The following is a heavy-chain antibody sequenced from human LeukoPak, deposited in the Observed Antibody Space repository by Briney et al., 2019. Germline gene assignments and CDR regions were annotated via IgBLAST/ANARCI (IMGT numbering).Heavy chain of an antibody. D-gene: IGHD1-1*01. V-gene: IGHV4-4*07. CDR1: GGSISGYY. J-gene: IGHJ3*02. CDR2: IYTSGST. Sequence: SETLSLTCTVSGGSISGYYWSWIRQPAGKGLEWIGRIYTSGSTNYNPSLKSRVTMSVDTSKNQFSLKLSSVTAADTAVYYCARSGRTGTDRDAFDIWGQGTMVTVSS. CDR3: ARSGRTGTDRDAFDI.